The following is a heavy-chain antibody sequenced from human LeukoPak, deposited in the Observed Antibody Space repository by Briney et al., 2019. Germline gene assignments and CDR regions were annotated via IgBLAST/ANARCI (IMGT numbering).Heavy chain of an antibody. D-gene: IGHD2-15*01. Sequence: PSETLSLTCTVPGGSISSSDYYWGWIRQPPGKGLEWIGGIYYGGSTYYNPSLKSRVTISVDTSMNQFSLKLSFVTTADTAVYYCARALGYCSGGSCTSGYNWFDPWGQGTLVTVPS. CDR2: IYYGGST. V-gene: IGHV4-39*01. J-gene: IGHJ5*02. CDR3: ARALGYCSGGSCTSGYNWFDP. CDR1: GGSISSSDYY.